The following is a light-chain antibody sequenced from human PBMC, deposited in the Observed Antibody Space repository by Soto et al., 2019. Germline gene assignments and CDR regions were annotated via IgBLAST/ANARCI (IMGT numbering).Light chain of an antibody. Sequence: NVRTQTPGTQNLAPGGRGNLSCSPSQSINTNLAWFQQKPGRAPRLLIFGASTRATDIPARFSGSGSGTEFTRIISPLQSEDFALYYFQHYNDRPPWRFGQGTKVDIK. J-gene: IGKJ1*01. CDR2: GAS. CDR3: QHYNDRPPWR. CDR1: QSINTN. V-gene: IGKV3-15*01.